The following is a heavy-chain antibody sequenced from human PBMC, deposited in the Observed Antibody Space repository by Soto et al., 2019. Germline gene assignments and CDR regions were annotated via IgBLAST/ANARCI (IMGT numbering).Heavy chain of an antibody. V-gene: IGHV4-34*01. CDR2: INHSGST. D-gene: IGHD5-18*01. J-gene: IGHJ4*02. CDR3: ARLGGGYSYDLFDY. Sequence: SETLSLTCAVYGGSFSGYYWSWIRQPPGKGPEWIGEINHSGSTNYNPSLKSRVTISVDTSKNQFSLKLSSVTAADTAVYYCARLGGGYSYDLFDYWGQGTLVTVSS. CDR1: GGSFSGYY.